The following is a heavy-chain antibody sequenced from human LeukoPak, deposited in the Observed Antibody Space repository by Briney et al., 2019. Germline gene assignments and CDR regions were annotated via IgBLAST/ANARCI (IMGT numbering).Heavy chain of an antibody. CDR2: IYYSGST. J-gene: IGHJ6*02. D-gene: IGHD2-15*01. CDR1: GGSLSSYY. Sequence: PSETLSLTCTVSGGSLSSYYWSWIRQPPGKGLEWIGYIYYSGSTNYNPSLTSRVTASVDTSNNQFSLNLSSVTAADTAVYYCARSLRYCSGGNCYYTMDVWGQGTTVTVSS. V-gene: IGHV4-59*01. CDR3: ARSLRYCSGGNCYYTMDV.